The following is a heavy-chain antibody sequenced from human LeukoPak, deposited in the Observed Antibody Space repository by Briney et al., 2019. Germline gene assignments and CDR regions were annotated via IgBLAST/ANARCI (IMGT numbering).Heavy chain of an antibody. J-gene: IGHJ4*02. D-gene: IGHD5-24*01. CDR1: GFTFDDYA. CDR2: ISWNSG. Sequence: PGRSLRLSCAASGFTFDDYAMHWVRQAPGKGLEWVSGISWNSGNYADSVKGRFTISRDNAKNSLYLQMNSLRDEDTALYYCAKERDSYDYFDYWGQGTLVTVSS. V-gene: IGHV3-9*01. CDR3: AKERDSYDYFDY.